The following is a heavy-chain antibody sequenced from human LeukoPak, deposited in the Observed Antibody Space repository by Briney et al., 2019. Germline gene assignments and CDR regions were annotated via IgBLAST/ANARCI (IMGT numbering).Heavy chain of an antibody. Sequence: SGTLSLTCTVSGGSISSSSSYWGWIRQPPGKRLEWIGSIYYSGSTYYHPSLKGRVTIYVDTSKNQFSVKLSYVTAADRAVYYCAGRLHSYAFDIWGQGTMVTVSS. J-gene: IGHJ3*02. D-gene: IGHD5-24*01. CDR1: GGSISSSSSY. CDR2: IYYSGST. V-gene: IGHV4-39*01. CDR3: AGRLHSYAFDI.